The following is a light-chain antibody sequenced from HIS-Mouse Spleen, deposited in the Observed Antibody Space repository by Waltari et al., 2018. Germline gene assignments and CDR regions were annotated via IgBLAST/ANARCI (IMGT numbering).Light chain of an antibody. J-gene: IGKJ1*01. CDR2: GAS. V-gene: IGKV3-15*01. Sequence: EIVMMQSPATLSVSPGERATLPCRASQSVSSNLAWYQQKPGQAPRLLINGASTRATGIPARFSGSWSETEFTLTISSLQSEDFAVYYCQQYNNWPPWTFGQGTKVEIK. CDR1: QSVSSN. CDR3: QQYNNWPPWT.